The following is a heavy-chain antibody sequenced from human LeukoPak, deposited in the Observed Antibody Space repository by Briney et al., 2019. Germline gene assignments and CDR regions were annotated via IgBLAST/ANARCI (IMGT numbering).Heavy chain of an antibody. Sequence: SETLSPTCTVSGGSISSGDYYWSWIRQPPGKGLEWIGSIYYSGSTYYNPSLKSRVTISVDTSKNQFSLKLSSVTATDTAVYYCARPALNCSSTSCWNYWGQGTLVTVSS. D-gene: IGHD2-2*01. CDR2: IYYSGST. CDR3: ARPALNCSSTSCWNY. J-gene: IGHJ4*02. V-gene: IGHV4-39*07. CDR1: GGSISSGDYY.